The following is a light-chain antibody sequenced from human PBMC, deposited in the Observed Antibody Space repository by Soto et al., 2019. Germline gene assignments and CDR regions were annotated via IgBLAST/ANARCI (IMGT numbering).Light chain of an antibody. V-gene: IGLV1-40*01. CDR2: DNT. CDR3: QSYDISLRAYV. J-gene: IGLJ1*01. Sequence: QSVLTQPPSVSGAPGQRVTISCTGSSSSIGAGYDVHWYQQLPGTAPKLLIYDNTNRPSGVPDRFSASRSGASASLAITGLPAEDEADYYCQSYDISLRAYVFGTGTKVTVL. CDR1: SSSIGAGYD.